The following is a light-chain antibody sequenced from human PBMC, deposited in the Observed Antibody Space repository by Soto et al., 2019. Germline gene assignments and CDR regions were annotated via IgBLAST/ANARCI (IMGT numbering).Light chain of an antibody. CDR3: SSFSVASPL. CDR1: SNDIGGYNY. Sequence: QSALTQPASMSGSPGQSVTISCAGTSNDIGGYNYVSWYQHHPGTAPKLIIYDVNSRPSGVSHRFSGSKSGNTASLTISGLQAEDEADYYCSSFSVASPLFGTGTKVTVL. V-gene: IGLV2-14*01. J-gene: IGLJ1*01. CDR2: DVN.